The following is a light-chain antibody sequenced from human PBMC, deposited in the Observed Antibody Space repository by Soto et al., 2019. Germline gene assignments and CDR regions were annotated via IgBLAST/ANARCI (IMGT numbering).Light chain of an antibody. V-gene: IGLV2-14*03. CDR2: AVS. CDR1: SSDIGADNS. CDR3: SSFTTSSHVV. J-gene: IGLJ2*01. Sequence: QSALTQPASVSGSPGPSITISCTGTSSDIGADNSVSWYQQHPGKAPQLMIYAVSHRPSRVSSRFSGSKSGNTISLTISGIQAEDEADYYCSSFTTSSHVVFGGGTQLTVL.